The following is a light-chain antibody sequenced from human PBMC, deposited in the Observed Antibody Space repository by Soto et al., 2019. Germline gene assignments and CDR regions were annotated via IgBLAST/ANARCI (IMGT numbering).Light chain of an antibody. Sequence: QSVLTQPASVSGSPGQSITISCTGTSSDVGSYNLVSWYQQHPGKAPKVMIYEVSKWPSGVPNRFSGSKSGNTASLTISGLQAEDEADYYCCSYAGSSTYVFGTGIKLTVL. CDR2: EVS. CDR1: SSDVGSYNL. V-gene: IGLV2-23*02. J-gene: IGLJ1*01. CDR3: CSYAGSSTYV.